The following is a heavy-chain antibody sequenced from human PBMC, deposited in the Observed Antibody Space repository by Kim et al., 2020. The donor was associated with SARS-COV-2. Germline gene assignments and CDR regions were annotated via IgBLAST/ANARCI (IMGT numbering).Heavy chain of an antibody. CDR3: ARVSGYDLRFNDY. D-gene: IGHD5-12*01. V-gene: IGHV1-69*01. J-gene: IGHJ4*02. Sequence: NYAKKFQGSVTITADESTSTAYMELGSPRSEDTSVYYCARVSGYDLRFNDYWGQGTLVTVSS.